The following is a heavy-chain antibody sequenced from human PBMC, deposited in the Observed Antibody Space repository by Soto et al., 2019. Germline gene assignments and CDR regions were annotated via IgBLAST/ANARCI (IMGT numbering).Heavy chain of an antibody. D-gene: IGHD6-13*01. V-gene: IGHV1-2*04. J-gene: IGHJ4*02. CDR2: INPNSGGT. CDR3: ARGSGMSTYSSSWNYFDY. CDR1: GYTFTGYY. Sequence: ASVKVSCKASGYTFTGYYMHWVRQAPGQGLEWMGWINPNSGGTNYAQKFQGWVTMTRDTSISTAYMELSRLRSDDTAVYYCARGSGMSTYSSSWNYFDYWGQGTLVTVSS.